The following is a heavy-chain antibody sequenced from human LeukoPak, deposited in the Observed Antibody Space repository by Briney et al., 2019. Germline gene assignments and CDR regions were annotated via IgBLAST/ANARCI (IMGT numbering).Heavy chain of an antibody. J-gene: IGHJ4*02. Sequence: SETLSLTCTVSGGSIIGQYWSLIRQPPGKGLEWIGYIYYTGITKYNPSLKSRVTISVDTSKNQFSLRLTSVTAADTAVYYCARVSFHYHSGNYGWYFDSWGQGTLVTVSS. V-gene: IGHV4-59*11. CDR1: GGSIIGQY. D-gene: IGHD3-10*01. CDR3: ARVSFHYHSGNYGWYFDS. CDR2: IYYTGIT.